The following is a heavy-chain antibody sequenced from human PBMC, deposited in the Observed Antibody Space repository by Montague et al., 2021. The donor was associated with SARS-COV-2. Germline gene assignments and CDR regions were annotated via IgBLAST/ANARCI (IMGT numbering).Heavy chain of an antibody. J-gene: IGHJ3*02. Sequence: SLRLSCAASGFTVSSNYMSWVRQVPGKGLVWVSLIYNDSSTSYADSFMDRVTITTDNSTNNLYLQINILIVEDTAVYYCSTLILPAFDIWGQGRLVTVSS. V-gene: IGHV3-66*04. CDR3: STLILPAFDI. CDR2: IYNDSST. CDR1: GFTVSSNY. D-gene: IGHD2-21*01.